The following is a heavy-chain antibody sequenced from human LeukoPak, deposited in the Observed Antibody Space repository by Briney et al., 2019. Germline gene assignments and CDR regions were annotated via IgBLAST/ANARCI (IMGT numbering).Heavy chain of an antibody. V-gene: IGHV3-33*01. J-gene: IGHJ4*02. D-gene: IGHD3-22*01. CDR1: GFTFGSYG. CDR3: ASYVGGDYYGSSGYFDY. CDR2: IWYDGSNK. Sequence: GGSLRLSCAASGFTFGSYGMHWVRQAPGKGLEWVAVIWYDGSNKYYADSVKGRFTISRDNSKNTLYLQMNSLRAEDTAVYYCASYVGGDYYGSSGYFDYWGQGTLVTVSS.